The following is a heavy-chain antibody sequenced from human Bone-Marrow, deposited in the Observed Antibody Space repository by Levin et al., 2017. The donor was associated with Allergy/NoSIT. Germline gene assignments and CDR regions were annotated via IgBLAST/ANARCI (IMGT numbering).Heavy chain of an antibody. CDR1: GYKFSSYW. D-gene: IGHD3-10*02. CDR3: PRHDPQDYVKGY. V-gene: IGHV5-10-1*01. J-gene: IGHJ4*02. CDR2: IDPSDSYT. Sequence: GESLKISCKGSGYKFSSYWISWVRQLPGTGLEWMGTIDPSDSYTKYSPSFQGHVTISADKSITTPYLQWSSLKASDTRMYYCPRHDPQDYVKGYWGQGSLVTVSS.